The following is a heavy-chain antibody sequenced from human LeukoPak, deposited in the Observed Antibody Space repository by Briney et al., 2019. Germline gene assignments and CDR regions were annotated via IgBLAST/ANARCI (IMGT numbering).Heavy chain of an antibody. CDR3: AKASTFGELNRPFDY. V-gene: IGHV3-53*01. D-gene: IGHD3-10*01. CDR1: GFTVSSNY. J-gene: IGHJ4*02. CDR2: ISWGGDT. Sequence: PGGSLRLSCAASGFTVSSNYMSWVRQAPGKGLEWLSFISWGGDTSYADSVKGRFTISRDNSKNTVFLQMNSLRAEDTAVYYCAKASTFGELNRPFDYWGQGTLVAVSS.